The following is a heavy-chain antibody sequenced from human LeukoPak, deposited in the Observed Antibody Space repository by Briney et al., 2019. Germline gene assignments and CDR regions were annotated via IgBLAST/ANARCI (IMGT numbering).Heavy chain of an antibody. V-gene: IGHV3-23*01. CDR3: ASTPSYSGSYYVDY. J-gene: IGHJ4*02. CDR2: ISGSGGST. CDR1: GFTFSSYA. Sequence: GGSLRLSCAASGFTFSSYAMSWVRQAPGKGLEWVSAISGSGGSTYYADSVKGRFTISRDNSKNTLYLQMNSLRAEDTAVYYCASTPSYSGSYYVDYWGQGTLVTVSS. D-gene: IGHD1-26*01.